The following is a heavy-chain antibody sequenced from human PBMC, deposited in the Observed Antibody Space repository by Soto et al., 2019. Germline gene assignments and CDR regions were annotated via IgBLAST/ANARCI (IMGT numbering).Heavy chain of an antibody. J-gene: IGHJ4*02. CDR1: GSGFGGNW. V-gene: IGHV3-74*01. CDR2: INGDGSIA. CDR3: ARRLKGTPPY. Sequence: EVQLVESGGGLAQPGGPLRLSFAAPGSGFGGNWRTWAGQAPGKGLVWVARINGDGSIANYADSVKGRFTISRDNAKNTLFLQMNSLRVEDTAVYYCARRLKGTPPYWGQGTLVTVSS.